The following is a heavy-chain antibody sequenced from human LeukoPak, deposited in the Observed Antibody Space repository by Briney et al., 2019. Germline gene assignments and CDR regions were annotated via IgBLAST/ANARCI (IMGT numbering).Heavy chain of an antibody. J-gene: IGHJ4*02. Sequence: SETLSLICSVSGGSIFDYSWDWIRQPPGEGLGYVGNIHGGGSTNYNPSLQSRVTISLDTSKNQFSLNLRSVTAADTAVYYCARAAPHYYDSSGLLRYFDYWGQGTLVTVSS. CDR3: ARAAPHYYDSSGLLRYFDY. V-gene: IGHV4-59*01. D-gene: IGHD3-22*01. CDR1: GGSIFDYS. CDR2: IHGGGST.